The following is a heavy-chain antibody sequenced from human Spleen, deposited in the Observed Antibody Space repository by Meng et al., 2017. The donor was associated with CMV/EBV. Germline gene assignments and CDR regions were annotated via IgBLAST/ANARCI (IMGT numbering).Heavy chain of an antibody. Sequence: GESLKISCAASGFYFPSYTMNWVRQAPGKGLEWVAFIRYDGSNKYYADSVKGRFTISRDNSKNTLYLQMNSLRAEDTAVYYCAKDGLRWEYSSSSRYYYGMDVWGQGTTVTVSS. D-gene: IGHD6-6*01. J-gene: IGHJ6*02. CDR1: GFYFPSYT. CDR2: IRYDGSNK. CDR3: AKDGLRWEYSSSSRYYYGMDV. V-gene: IGHV3-30*02.